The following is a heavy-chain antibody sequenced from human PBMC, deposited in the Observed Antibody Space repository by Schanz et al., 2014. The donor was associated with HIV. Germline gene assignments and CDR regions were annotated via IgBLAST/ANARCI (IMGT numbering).Heavy chain of an antibody. CDR2: INHSGST. Sequence: QVQLQQWGAGLLKPSETLSLTCVVYCGSFSAYYWSWIRQPPGKGLEWIGRINHSGSTNYNPSLKSRVTISVDTSSDQFSLKLSSVTAADTAVYYCARDSTMDYFDYWGQGTLVTVSS. CDR1: CGSFSAYY. J-gene: IGHJ4*02. CDR3: ARDSTMDYFDY. D-gene: IGHD6-13*01. V-gene: IGHV4-34*01.